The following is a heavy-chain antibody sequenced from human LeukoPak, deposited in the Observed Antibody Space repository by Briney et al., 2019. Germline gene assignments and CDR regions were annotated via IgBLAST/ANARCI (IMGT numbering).Heavy chain of an antibody. V-gene: IGHV1-2*02. CDR3: GRGRNIEMTTMSGGSDY. CDR2: LNPNSGDT. CDR1: GYTFTDYY. Sequence: ASVKVSCKASGYTFTDYYMHWVRQAPGQGLEWMGWLNPNSGDTKYAQKFQGRVSMTRDTSISTAYMDLSELRSDDTAVYYCGRGRNIEMTTMSGGSDYWGQGTLVSVSS. D-gene: IGHD5-24*01. J-gene: IGHJ4*02.